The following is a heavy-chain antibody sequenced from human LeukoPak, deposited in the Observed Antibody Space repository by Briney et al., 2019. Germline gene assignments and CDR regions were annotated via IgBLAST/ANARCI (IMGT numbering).Heavy chain of an antibody. D-gene: IGHD2-2*02. Sequence: ASVKVSCKASGYTFTSYGISWVRQAPGQGLEWMGWISAYNGNTNYAQKLQGRVTMTTDTSTSTAYMELRSLRSDDTAVYYCARMHISSDCSSTSCYNLRRLHYYYGMDVWGQGTTVTVSS. V-gene: IGHV1-18*01. CDR2: ISAYNGNT. J-gene: IGHJ6*02. CDR3: ARMHISSDCSSTSCYNLRRLHYYYGMDV. CDR1: GYTFTSYG.